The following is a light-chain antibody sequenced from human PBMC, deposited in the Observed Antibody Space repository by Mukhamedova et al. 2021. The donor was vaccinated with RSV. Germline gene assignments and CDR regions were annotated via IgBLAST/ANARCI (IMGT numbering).Light chain of an antibody. CDR3: QQYNNWPPWT. CDR2: GAS. Sequence: YQQKPGQAPRLLIYGASTRATGIPARFSGSGSGTESTLTISSLQSEDFAVYYCQQYNNWPPWTFGQGTKVEIK. V-gene: IGKV3-15*01. J-gene: IGKJ1*01.